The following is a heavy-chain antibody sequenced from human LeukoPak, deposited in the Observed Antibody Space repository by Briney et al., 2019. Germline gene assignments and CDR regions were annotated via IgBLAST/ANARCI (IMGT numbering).Heavy chain of an antibody. CDR1: GFTVSSKY. CDR3: AKDRVGGSYPHDAFDI. D-gene: IGHD1-26*01. Sequence: GGSLRLSCAASGFTVSSKYMSWVRQAPGKGLEWVSVIYVGGSTYYADSVKGRFTISRDNSKNTLYLQMNSLRAEDTAVYYCAKDRVGGSYPHDAFDIWGQGTMVTVSS. V-gene: IGHV3-53*01. CDR2: IYVGGST. J-gene: IGHJ3*02.